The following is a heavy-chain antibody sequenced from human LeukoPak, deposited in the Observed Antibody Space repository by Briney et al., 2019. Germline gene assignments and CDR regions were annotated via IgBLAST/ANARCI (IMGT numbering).Heavy chain of an antibody. CDR3: AGDIWLGELTDAFDI. J-gene: IGHJ3*02. CDR2: INPNSGGT. V-gene: IGHV1-2*02. Sequence: ASVKVSCKASGYTFTGYYMHWVRQAPGQGLEWMGWINPNSGGTNYAQKFQGRVTMTRDTSISTAYMELSRLRSDDTAVYYCAGDIWLGELTDAFDIWGQGTMVTVSS. D-gene: IGHD3-10*01. CDR1: GYTFTGYY.